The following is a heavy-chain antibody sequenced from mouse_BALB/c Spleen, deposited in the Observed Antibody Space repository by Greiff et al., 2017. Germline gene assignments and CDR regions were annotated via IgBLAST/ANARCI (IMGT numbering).Heavy chain of an antibody. V-gene: IGHV5-17*02. CDR1: GFTFSSFG. J-gene: IGHJ3*01. D-gene: IGHD2-14*01. CDR3: ARNYRYDEAWFAY. CDR2: ISSGSSTI. Sequence: EVKLVESGGGLVKPGGSLKLSCAASGFTFSSFGMHWVRQAPEKGLEWVAYISSGSSTIYYADTVKGRFTISRDNPKNTLFLQMTSLRSEDTAMYYCARNYRYDEAWFAYWGQGTLVTVSA.